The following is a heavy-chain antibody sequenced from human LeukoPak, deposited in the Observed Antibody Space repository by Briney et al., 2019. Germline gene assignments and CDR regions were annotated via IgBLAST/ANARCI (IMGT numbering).Heavy chain of an antibody. V-gene: IGHV1-69*05. CDR3: AREARERGYSGYDDY. CDR2: IIPIFGTA. D-gene: IGHD5-12*01. CDR1: GGTFSSYA. Sequence: SMKVSCKASGGTFSSYAISWVRQAPGQGLEWMGRIIPIFGTANYAQKFQGRVTITTDESTSTAYMELSSLRSEDTAVYYCAREARERGYSGYDDYWGQGTLVTVSS. J-gene: IGHJ4*02.